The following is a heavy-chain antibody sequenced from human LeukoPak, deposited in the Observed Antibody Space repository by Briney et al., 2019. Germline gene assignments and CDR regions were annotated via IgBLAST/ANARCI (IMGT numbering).Heavy chain of an antibody. CDR1: GYIFTSYG. D-gene: IGHD3-10*01. Sequence: ASVKVSCKASGYIFTSYGFNWVRQAPGQGLEWMGWMNPNSGNTGYAQKFQGRVTMTRNTSISTAYMELSSLRSEDTAVYYCARPYYGSGSYSFDPWGQGTLVTVSS. CDR2: MNPNSGNT. CDR3: ARPYYGSGSYSFDP. J-gene: IGHJ5*02. V-gene: IGHV1-8*02.